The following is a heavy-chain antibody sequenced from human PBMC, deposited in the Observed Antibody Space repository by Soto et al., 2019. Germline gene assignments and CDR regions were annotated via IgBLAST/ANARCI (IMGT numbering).Heavy chain of an antibody. D-gene: IGHD3-3*01. CDR2: IYYSGST. V-gene: IGHV4-31*03. CDR1: GGSISSGGYY. J-gene: IGHJ5*02. Sequence: QVQLQESGPGLVKPSQTLSLTCTVSGGSISSGGYYWSWIRQHPGKGLEWIGYIYYSGSTYYNPSLKSRVTISVDTSKNQFSLKLSSVTAADTAVYYCARTYYDFWSGYYMWFDPWGQGTLVTVSS. CDR3: ARTYYDFWSGYYMWFDP.